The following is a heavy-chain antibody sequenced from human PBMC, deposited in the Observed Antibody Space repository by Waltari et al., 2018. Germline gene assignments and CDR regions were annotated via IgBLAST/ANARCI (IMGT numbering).Heavy chain of an antibody. CDR3: AKDQGVSGTELFDS. D-gene: IGHD1-26*01. V-gene: IGHV3-23*01. J-gene: IGHJ4*02. CDR2: ISSGGTNT. Sequence: EVQLLESGGGLVQPGGSLRLSCAASGFTFSTYAMGWVRQAPGKGLEWVSTISSGGTNTNYADSGKGRLTISRDNSKNTLYLQMNSLRAEDTAIYYCAKDQGVSGTELFDSWGQGTLVTVSS. CDR1: GFTFSTYA.